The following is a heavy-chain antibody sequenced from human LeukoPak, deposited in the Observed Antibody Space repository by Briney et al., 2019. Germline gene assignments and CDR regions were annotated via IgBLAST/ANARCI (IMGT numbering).Heavy chain of an antibody. Sequence: PGGSLRLSCAASGFTFSSYSMNWVRQAPGKGLEWVSYISSSSSTIYYADSVKGRFTISRDNAKNSLYLQMNSLRAEDTAVYYCARDLDKLGKEYVSDWFDPWGQGTLVTVSS. CDR3: ARDLDKLGKEYVSDWFDP. D-gene: IGHD1-7*01. CDR1: GFTFSSYS. V-gene: IGHV3-48*01. CDR2: ISSSSSTI. J-gene: IGHJ5*02.